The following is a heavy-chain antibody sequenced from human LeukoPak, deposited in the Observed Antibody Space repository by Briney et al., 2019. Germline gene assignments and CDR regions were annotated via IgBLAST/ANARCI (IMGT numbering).Heavy chain of an antibody. D-gene: IGHD5-18*01. V-gene: IGHV1-46*01. CDR3: ARDLRGLWLQSGYFDY. CDR2: INPSGGST. Sequence: GSVKVSCKASGYTFTSYYMHWVRQAPGQGLEWMGIINPSGGSTSYAQKFQGRVTMTRDTSTSTVYMELSSLRSEDTAVYYCARDLRGLWLQSGYFDYWGQGTLVTVSS. J-gene: IGHJ4*02. CDR1: GYTFTSYY.